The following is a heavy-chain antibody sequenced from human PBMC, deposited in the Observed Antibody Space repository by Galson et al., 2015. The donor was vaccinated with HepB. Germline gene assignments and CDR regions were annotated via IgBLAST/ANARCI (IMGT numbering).Heavy chain of an antibody. Sequence: QSGAEVKKPGESLKISCKGSGNSFTNYWIGWVRQMPGKGLEWMGIIYPGDSETRYSPPFQGQVTISADKSISTAYLQWSSLKASDTAMYYCARANDYGDYGPRQYYYMDVWGKGTTVTVSS. CDR2: IYPGDSET. CDR1: GNSFTNYW. CDR3: ARANDYGDYGPRQYYYMDV. J-gene: IGHJ6*03. D-gene: IGHD4-17*01. V-gene: IGHV5-51*03.